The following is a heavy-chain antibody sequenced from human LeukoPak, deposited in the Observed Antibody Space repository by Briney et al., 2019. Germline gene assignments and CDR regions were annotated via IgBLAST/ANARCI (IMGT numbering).Heavy chain of an antibody. D-gene: IGHD2-2*01. CDR2: IRSKAYGGTT. CDR1: GFTFSDHA. Sequence: PGGSLRLSCTASGFTFSDHAMTWFRQAPGKGLEWVGFIRSKAYGGTTECAASVKGRFSISRDDSKSVAYLQMNSLRAEDTAVYYCAKAHCSSTSCALGGTNYFDCWGQGTLVTVSS. CDR3: AKAHCSSTSCALGGTNYFDC. J-gene: IGHJ4*02. V-gene: IGHV3-49*03.